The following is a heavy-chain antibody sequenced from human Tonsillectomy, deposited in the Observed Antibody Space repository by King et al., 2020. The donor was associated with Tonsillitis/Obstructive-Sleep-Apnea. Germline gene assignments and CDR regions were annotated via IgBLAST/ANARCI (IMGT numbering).Heavy chain of an antibody. CDR1: GFTLSDYY. CDR2: STSSTSYT. V-gene: IGHV3-11*05. J-gene: IGHJ6*03. Sequence: VQLVESGGDLVKPGGSLRLSCAASGFTLSDYYMNWIRQAPGKGLEWVSYSTSSTSYTNYADSVKGRFIISRDPAKNSLYLQMNSLRAEDTAVYYCARVVFWSGSKYYYYMDVWGKGTTVTVSS. D-gene: IGHD3-3*01. CDR3: ARVVFWSGSKYYYYMDV.